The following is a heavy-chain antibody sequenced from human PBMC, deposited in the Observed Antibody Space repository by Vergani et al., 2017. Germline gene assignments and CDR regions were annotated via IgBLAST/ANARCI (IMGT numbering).Heavy chain of an antibody. CDR1: GGSINTGAYY. D-gene: IGHD3-10*01. CDR3: ARELSDYYGSGSDDYNPYYYEGMDV. Sequence: QVQLQESGPRLVRPSQTLSLTCTVSGGSINTGAYYWSWIRQPAGKGLEWIGRVYTSGMTNYNPSLKSRVTILVDSSKCQLSLKLTSVTAGDTAVYFCARELSDYYGSGSDDYNPYYYEGMDVWGPGTTVTVSS. V-gene: IGHV4-61*02. J-gene: IGHJ6*02. CDR2: VYTSGMT.